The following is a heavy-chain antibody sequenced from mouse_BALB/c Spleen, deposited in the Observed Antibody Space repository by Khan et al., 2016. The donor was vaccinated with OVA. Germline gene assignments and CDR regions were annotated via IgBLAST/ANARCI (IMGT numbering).Heavy chain of an antibody. V-gene: IGHV2-9*02. CDR1: GFSLTSYG. D-gene: IGHD1-2*01. Sequence: QVQLKESGPGLVAPLQSLSITCTVSGFSLTSYGVHCVRQPPGKGLEWLGIIWAGGSTNFISALMSSLSISKDNSKSPVLVNMNILLADDTTVDYYDRDTTAIPYWGQGTLVTVSA. J-gene: IGHJ3*01. CDR2: IWAGGST. CDR3: DRDTTAIPY.